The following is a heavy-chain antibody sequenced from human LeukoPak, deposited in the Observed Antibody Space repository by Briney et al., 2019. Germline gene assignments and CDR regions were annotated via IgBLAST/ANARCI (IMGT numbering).Heavy chain of an antibody. CDR1: GYTFTGYY. J-gene: IGHJ3*02. V-gene: IGHV1-2*02. D-gene: IGHD4-17*01. CDR3: ARDYGDYEGGAFDI. CDR2: INPNSGGT. Sequence: ASVKVSCKASGYTFTGYYMHWVRQAPGQGLEWMGWINPNSGGTNYAQKFQGRVTMTRDTSISTAYMELSRLRSDDTAVYYCARDYGDYEGGAFDIWGQGTMVTVSS.